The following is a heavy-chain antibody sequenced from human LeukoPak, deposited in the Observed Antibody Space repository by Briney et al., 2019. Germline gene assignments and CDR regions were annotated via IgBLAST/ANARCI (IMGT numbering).Heavy chain of an antibody. CDR1: GGTFSSYT. V-gene: IGHV1-69*02. CDR2: IIPILGIA. J-gene: IGHJ5*02. CDR3: ARKGADYYDSSGYLGDWFDP. Sequence: SVKVSCKASGGTFSSYTISWVRQAPGQGLEWMGRIIPILGIANYAQKFQGRVTITADESTSTAYMELSSLRSEDTAVYYCARKGADYYDSSGYLGDWFDPWGQGTLVTVSS. D-gene: IGHD3-22*01.